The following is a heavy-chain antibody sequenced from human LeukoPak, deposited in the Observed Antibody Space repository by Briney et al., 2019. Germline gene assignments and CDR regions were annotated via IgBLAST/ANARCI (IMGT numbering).Heavy chain of an antibody. CDR2: IIPIFGTA. J-gene: IGHJ3*02. V-gene: IGHV1-69*01. Sequence: ASVKVSCKASGGTCSSYAISWVRQAPGQGLEWMGGIIPIFGTANYAQKFQGRVTITADESTSTAYMELSSLRSEDTAVYYCASLVSSAAGAFDIWGQGTMVTVSS. CDR1: GGTCSSYA. D-gene: IGHD6-13*01. CDR3: ASLVSSAAGAFDI.